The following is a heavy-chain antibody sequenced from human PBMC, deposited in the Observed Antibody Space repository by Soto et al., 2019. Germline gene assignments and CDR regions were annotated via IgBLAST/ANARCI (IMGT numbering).Heavy chain of an antibody. CDR1: GFTFSSYA. CDR3: AKARLGSGWYIPWFDP. D-gene: IGHD6-19*01. V-gene: IGHV3-23*01. J-gene: IGHJ5*02. Sequence: GGSLRLSCAASGFTFSSYAMSWVRQAPGKGLEWVSAISGSGGSTYYADSVKGRFTISRDNSKNTLYLQMNSLRAEDTAVYYCAKARLGSGWYIPWFDPWGQGTLVTVSS. CDR2: ISGSGGST.